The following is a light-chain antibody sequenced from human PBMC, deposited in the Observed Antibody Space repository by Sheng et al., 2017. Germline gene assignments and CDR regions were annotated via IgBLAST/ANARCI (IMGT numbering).Light chain of an antibody. CDR2: GAS. V-gene: IGKV3-20*01. CDR3: QQYGSSLIT. J-gene: IGKJ5*01. Sequence: EIVLTQSPGTLSLSPGERATLSCRASQSMSSSYLAWYQQKPGQAPRLLIYGASTRATGFPDRFNGNGSGTDFTLTITRLDPEDSAVYYCQQYGSSLITFGHGTRLEIK. CDR1: QSMSSSY.